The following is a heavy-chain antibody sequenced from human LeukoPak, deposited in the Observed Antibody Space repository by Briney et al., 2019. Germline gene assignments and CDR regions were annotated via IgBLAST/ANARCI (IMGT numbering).Heavy chain of an antibody. V-gene: IGHV1-18*01. CDR2: ISAYNGNT. D-gene: IGHD4-17*01. J-gene: IGHJ4*02. CDR3: ARDARDSYGDYYYFDY. Sequence: GASVKVPCKASGYTFTSYGISRVRQAPGQGLEWMGWISAYNGNTNYAQKLQGRVTMTTDTSTSTAYMELRSLRSDDTAVYYCARDARDSYGDYYYFDYWGQGTLVTVSS. CDR1: GYTFTSYG.